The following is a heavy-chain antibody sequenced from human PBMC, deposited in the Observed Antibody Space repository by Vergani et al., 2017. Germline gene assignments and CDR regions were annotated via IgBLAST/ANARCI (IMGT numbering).Heavy chain of an antibody. CDR3: ASRDITIFGVVIIRGYYYYGMDV. Sequence: QVQLVQSGAEEKRPGASVKVSCKNSGYTFTGYYMHWVRQAPGQGLEWMGWINTDSGATNYAERFQGRVTMSRDTSISTAYMELSRLRSDDTAVYFCASRDITIFGVVIIRGYYYYGMDVWGQGTTVTVSS. D-gene: IGHD3-3*01. V-gene: IGHV1-2*02. J-gene: IGHJ6*02. CDR1: GYTFTGYY. CDR2: INTDSGAT.